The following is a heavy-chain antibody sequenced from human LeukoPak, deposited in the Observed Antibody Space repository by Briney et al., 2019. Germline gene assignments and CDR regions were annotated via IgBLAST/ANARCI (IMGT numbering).Heavy chain of an antibody. CDR2: IYYSGST. J-gene: IGHJ4*02. V-gene: IGHV4-59*01. Sequence: KPSETLSLTCTVSGGSISSYYWSWIRQPPGKGLEWIGYIYYSGSTNYNPPLKSRVTISVDTFKNQFSLKLSSVTAADTAVYYCARERGYSYGFDYWGQGTLVTVSS. CDR3: ARERGYSYGFDY. D-gene: IGHD5-18*01. CDR1: GGSISSYY.